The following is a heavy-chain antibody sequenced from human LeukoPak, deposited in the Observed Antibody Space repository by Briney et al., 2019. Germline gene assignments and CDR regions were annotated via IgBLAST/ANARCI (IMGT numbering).Heavy chain of an antibody. CDR2: IIPIFGTA. CDR3: ARSNSKGYYYDSSGYYFDY. J-gene: IGHJ4*02. Sequence: ASVKVSCKASGGTFSSYAISWVRQAPGQGLEWMGRIIPIFGTANYAQKFQGRATITTDESTSTAYMELSSLRSEDTAVYYCARSNSKGYYYDSSGYYFDYWGQGTLVTVSS. D-gene: IGHD3-22*01. CDR1: GGTFSSYA. V-gene: IGHV1-69*05.